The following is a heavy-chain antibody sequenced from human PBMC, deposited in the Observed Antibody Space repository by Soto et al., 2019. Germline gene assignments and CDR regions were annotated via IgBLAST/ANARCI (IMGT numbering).Heavy chain of an antibody. CDR3: AKFYGGNAAHTYTIDP. CDR1: GFTFSTYA. CDR2: ISGSGGST. Sequence: EVQLLESGGGLVQPGGSLRLSCAASGFTFSTYAMSWVRQAPGKGLEWVSTISGSGGSTHYADSVKGRFTISRDNSKNTLYLQRNSLRAEDPAVYYCAKFYGGNAAHTYTIDPWGQGTLVTVSS. V-gene: IGHV3-23*01. D-gene: IGHD2-15*01. J-gene: IGHJ5*02.